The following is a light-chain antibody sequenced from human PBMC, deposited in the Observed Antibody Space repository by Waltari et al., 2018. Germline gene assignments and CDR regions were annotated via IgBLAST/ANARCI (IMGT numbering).Light chain of an antibody. CDR3: MQALQTPGLT. V-gene: IGKV2-28*01. CDR1: QSLLHSNGYNY. CDR2: LGA. J-gene: IGKJ4*01. Sequence: DIVMTQSPLSLPVTPGEPASISCRSSQSLLHSNGYNYLVWDLQKPGQSPQLLIYLGANRASGVPDRLSGSGSGTDFTLKISRVEAEDVGVYYCMQALQTPGLTFGGGTKVEIK.